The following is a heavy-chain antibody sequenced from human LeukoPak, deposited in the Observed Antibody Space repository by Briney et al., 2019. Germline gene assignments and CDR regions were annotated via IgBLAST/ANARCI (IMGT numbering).Heavy chain of an antibody. D-gene: IGHD2-15*01. Sequence: ASVKVSCKASGYTFTGYYMHWVRQAPGQGLEWMGRINPNSGGTNYAQKFQGRVTMTRDTSISTDYMELSRLRSDDTAVYYCAREPGGRYCSGGSCYSGAFDIWGQGTMVTVSS. CDR2: INPNSGGT. V-gene: IGHV1-2*06. CDR1: GYTFTGYY. J-gene: IGHJ3*02. CDR3: AREPGGRYCSGGSCYSGAFDI.